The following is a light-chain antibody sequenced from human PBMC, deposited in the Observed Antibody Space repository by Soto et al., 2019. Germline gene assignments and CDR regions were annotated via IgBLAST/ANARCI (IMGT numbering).Light chain of an antibody. CDR2: EVS. V-gene: IGKV2-29*03. Sequence: DVVMTQTPLSLSVAPGQPASISCKSSQSLLHITGETFLFWYLQKPGQSPQLLIYEVSTRVSGVPDRFSGRGSGTDFTLEISRVETDDGGIYYCMQSTHLPPNFGQGTRLGIE. CDR1: QSLLHITGETF. J-gene: IGKJ5*01. CDR3: MQSTHLPPN.